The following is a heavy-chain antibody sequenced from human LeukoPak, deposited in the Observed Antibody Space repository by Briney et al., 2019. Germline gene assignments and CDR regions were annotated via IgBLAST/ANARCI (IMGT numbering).Heavy chain of an antibody. CDR2: ISAYNGNT. Sequence: ASVKVSCKASGYTFTSYGISWVRQAPGQGLEWMGWISAYNGNTNYAQKLQGRVIMTTDTSTSTAYMELRSLRSDDTAVYYCARVPQRGQQLDYWGQGTLVTVSS. J-gene: IGHJ4*02. D-gene: IGHD6-13*01. V-gene: IGHV1-18*01. CDR3: ARVPQRGQQLDY. CDR1: GYTFTSYG.